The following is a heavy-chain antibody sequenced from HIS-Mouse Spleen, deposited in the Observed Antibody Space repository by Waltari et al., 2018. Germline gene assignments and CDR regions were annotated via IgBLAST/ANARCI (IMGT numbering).Heavy chain of an antibody. D-gene: IGHD7-27*01. CDR2: ISSSSSYI. V-gene: IGHV3-21*01. CDR3: ARRLLTGDAFDI. J-gene: IGHJ3*02. Sequence: EVQLVQSGGGLVKPGGSLRLSCAASGFTFSSYSMNWVRQEPGKGVEWVSSISSSSSYIYYADSVKGRFTISRDNAKNSLYLQMNSLRAEDTAVYYCARRLLTGDAFDIWGQGTMVTVSS. CDR1: GFTFSSYS.